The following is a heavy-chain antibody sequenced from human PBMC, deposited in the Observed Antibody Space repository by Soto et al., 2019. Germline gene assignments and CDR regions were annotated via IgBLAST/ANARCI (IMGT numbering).Heavy chain of an antibody. CDR3: TPSLIGSYSSGWNWFDP. J-gene: IGHJ5*02. D-gene: IGHD6-19*01. CDR1: GFTFSNAW. CDR2: IKSKTDGGTT. Sequence: GGSLRLSCAASGFTFSNAWMSWVRQAPGKGLEWVGRIKSKTDGGTTDYAAPVKGRFTISRDDSKNTLYLQMNSLKTEDTAVYYCTPSLIGSYSSGWNWFDPWGQGTLVTVSS. V-gene: IGHV3-15*01.